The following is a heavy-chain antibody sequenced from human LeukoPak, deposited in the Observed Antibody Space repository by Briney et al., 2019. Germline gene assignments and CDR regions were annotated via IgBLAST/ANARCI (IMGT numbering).Heavy chain of an antibody. CDR1: GFTFSRYA. CDR2: ISYDGSNK. D-gene: IGHD6-6*01. Sequence: GGSLRLSCAASGFTFSRYAMHWVRQAPGKGLEWVAVISYDGSNKYYADSVKGRFNISRDNSKNTLYLQMNSLRAEDTAVYYCARHRDSSSSFFDYWGQGTLVTVSS. V-gene: IGHV3-30*01. CDR3: ARHRDSSSSFFDY. J-gene: IGHJ4*02.